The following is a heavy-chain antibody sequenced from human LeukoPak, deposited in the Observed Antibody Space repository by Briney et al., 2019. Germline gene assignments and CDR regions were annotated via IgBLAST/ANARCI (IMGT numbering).Heavy chain of an antibody. CDR1: GYTFTSYG. Sequence: ASVKVSCKASGYTFTSYGISWVRQAPGQGLEWMGWISAYNDNTNYAQKLQGRVTMTTDTSTSTAYMELRSLRSDDTAVYYCARDWGPMATTTPFDYWGQGTLVTVSS. J-gene: IGHJ4*02. CDR2: ISAYNDNT. D-gene: IGHD5-24*01. V-gene: IGHV1-18*01. CDR3: ARDWGPMATTTPFDY.